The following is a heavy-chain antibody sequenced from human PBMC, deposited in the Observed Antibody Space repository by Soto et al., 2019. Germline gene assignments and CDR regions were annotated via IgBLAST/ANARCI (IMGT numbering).Heavy chain of an antibody. CDR2: INVYNGKT. CDR1: GYTFTNYG. CDR3: ARGPDPTYFDY. Sequence: QVQLVQSGGEVAMPGASVKVSCKASGYTFTNYGINWVRQAPGLGLEWMGWINVYNGKTNYAQKFQARVTMTTDTSTNSVYMELRSLRSDDTAVYYCARGPDPTYFDYWGQGTLVIVSS. V-gene: IGHV1-18*01. J-gene: IGHJ4*02.